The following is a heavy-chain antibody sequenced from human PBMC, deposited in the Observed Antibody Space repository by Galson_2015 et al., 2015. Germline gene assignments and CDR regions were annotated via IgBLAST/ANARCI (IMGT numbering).Heavy chain of an antibody. V-gene: IGHV5-51*01. CDR2: IYHRDSDT. CDR3: ASTTGRAHQSFDS. Sequence: QSGAEVKKPGESLKISCKGSGYTSSNMWFGWVRQRPGKGLEWMGIIYHRDSDTRYSPTFEGQVTITADKSIRAAYLQWTSLKASDTAIYYCASTTGRAHQSFDSWGLGTLVTVSS. D-gene: IGHD1-1*01. J-gene: IGHJ4*02. CDR1: GYTSSNMW.